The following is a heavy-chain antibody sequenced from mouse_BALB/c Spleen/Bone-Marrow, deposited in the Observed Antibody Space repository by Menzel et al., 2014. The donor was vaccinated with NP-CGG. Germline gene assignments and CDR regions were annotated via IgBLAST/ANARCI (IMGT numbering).Heavy chain of an antibody. CDR1: GYSITRDYA. D-gene: IGHD2-4*01. CDR3: ARSSSYDYDVGFAY. CDR2: ISYSGST. Sequence: EVKLQESGPGLVKPSQSLSLPCIVTGYSITRDYAWNWIRQFPGNKLEWMGYISYSGSTTYNPSLESRISITRDTSKNQFFLQLNSVTTEDTATYYCARSSSYDYDVGFAYWGQGTLVTVSA. J-gene: IGHJ3*01. V-gene: IGHV3-2*02.